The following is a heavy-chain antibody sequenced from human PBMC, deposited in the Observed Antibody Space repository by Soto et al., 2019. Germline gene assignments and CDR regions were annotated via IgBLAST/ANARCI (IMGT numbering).Heavy chain of an antibody. V-gene: IGHV3-48*02. CDR2: ISSSKTT. Sequence: DVQLVESGGGLVQPGESLRLSCTASGITFSSYSMNWVRQAPGKGLEWLSYISSSKTTYADSVEGRFTISRDNAKNSVYLQMNSLRDEDTAVYYCVGDQDVHTPMVHGNYWGRGTRVTVSS. CDR3: VGDQDVHTPMVHGNY. D-gene: IGHD5-18*01. CDR1: GITFSSYS. J-gene: IGHJ4*02.